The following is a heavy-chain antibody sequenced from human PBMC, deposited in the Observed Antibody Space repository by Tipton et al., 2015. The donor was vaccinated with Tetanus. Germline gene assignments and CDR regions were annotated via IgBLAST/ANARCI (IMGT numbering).Heavy chain of an antibody. J-gene: IGHJ6*04. V-gene: IGHV4-31*03. CDR2: ISHSGDS. CDR1: GGSISSTGYF. D-gene: IGHD1-26*01. CDR3: ARGDGYHYYYHMDV. Sequence: TLSLTCTVSGGSISSTGYFWSWIRQHPGQGLEWIGYISHSGDSHYNPSLKSRVSMAVGTSKNQFSLQLRSVTAADTAVYYCARGDGYHYYYHMDVWGRGTTVTVSS.